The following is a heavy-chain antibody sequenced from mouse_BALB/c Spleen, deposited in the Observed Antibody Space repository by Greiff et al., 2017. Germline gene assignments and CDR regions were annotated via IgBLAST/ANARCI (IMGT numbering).Heavy chain of an antibody. CDR2: ISSGGSYT. J-gene: IGHJ4*01. CDR3: ARAPLTRDAMDY. Sequence: EVKLMESGGGLVKPGGSLKLSCAASGFTFSSYAMSWVRQSPEKRLEWVAEISSGGSYTYYPDTVTGRFTISRDNAKNTLYLEMSSLRSEDTAMYYCARAPLTRDAMDYWGQGTSVTVSS. V-gene: IGHV5-9-4*01. CDR1: GFTFSSYA.